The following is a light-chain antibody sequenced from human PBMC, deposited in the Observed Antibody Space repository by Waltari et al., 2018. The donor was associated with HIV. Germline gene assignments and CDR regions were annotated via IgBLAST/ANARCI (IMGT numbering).Light chain of an antibody. V-gene: IGLV1-36*01. J-gene: IGLJ3*02. CDR1: HSTLGTTA. CDR2: YND. Sequence: QSVLTQPPSLSEAPRQRVTIPCSCRHSTLGTTALHRYLQPPGKAPKLLIYYNDLLPSGVSDRFSGSRSGTSASLAISGLQSEDEAHYYCASWDDRLNGWVFGGGTQLTVL. CDR3: ASWDDRLNGWV.